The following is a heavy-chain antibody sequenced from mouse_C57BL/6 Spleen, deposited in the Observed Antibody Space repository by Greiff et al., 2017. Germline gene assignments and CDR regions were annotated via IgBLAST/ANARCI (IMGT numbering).Heavy chain of an antibody. Sequence: QVQLQQPGTELVKPGASVKLSCKASGYTFTSYWMHWVKQRPGQGLEWIGNINPSNGGTNYNEKFKSKDTLTVDKSSSTAYMQLSSLTSEDSAVYYCAREGIYYDYVAYWGQGTLVTVSA. CDR3: AREGIYYDYVAY. J-gene: IGHJ3*01. D-gene: IGHD2-4*01. CDR2: INPSNGGT. V-gene: IGHV1-53*01. CDR1: GYTFTSYW.